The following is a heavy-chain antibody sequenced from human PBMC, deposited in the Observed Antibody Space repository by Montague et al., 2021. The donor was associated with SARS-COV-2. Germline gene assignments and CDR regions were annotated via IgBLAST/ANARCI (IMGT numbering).Heavy chain of an antibody. J-gene: IGHJ6*02. D-gene: IGHD3-10*01. CDR2: IWYDGSNQ. Sequence: SLRLSCAASGFTFSSYDMHWVRQAPGKGLEWVAVIWYDGSNQYYGDSVKGRFTISRDNSKNTLYLQMNSLRAEDTAVYYCVREYSAPRWFGEYNRYGMDVWGQGTTVTVSS. V-gene: IGHV3-33*08. CDR1: GFTFSSYD. CDR3: VREYSAPRWFGEYNRYGMDV.